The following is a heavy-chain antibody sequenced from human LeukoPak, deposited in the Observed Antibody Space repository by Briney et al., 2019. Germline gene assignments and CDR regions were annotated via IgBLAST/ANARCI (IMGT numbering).Heavy chain of an antibody. CDR3: ARAAYSSTWYSRYFDL. CDR2: IGTAGEI. Sequence: GGSLRLSCAASGFTFRSYDMHWVRQATGKGLEWVPGIGTAGEIYYPGSVKGRFTISRENAKNSLYLQMNSLRAGDTAVYYCARAAYSSTWYSRYFDLWGRGTLVTVSS. D-gene: IGHD6-13*01. J-gene: IGHJ2*01. V-gene: IGHV3-13*01. CDR1: GFTFRSYD.